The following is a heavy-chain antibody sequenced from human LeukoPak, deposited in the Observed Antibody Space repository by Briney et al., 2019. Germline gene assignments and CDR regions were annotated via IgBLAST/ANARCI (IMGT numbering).Heavy chain of an antibody. CDR2: ISSSGSTI. D-gene: IGHD5-12*01. Sequence: KAGGSLRLSCAASGFTFSDYYMSWIRQAPGRGLEWVSYISSSGSTIYYADSVKGRFTISRDNAKNSLYLQMNSLRAEDTAVYYCARVEASGYDYGAFDYWGQGTLVTVSS. J-gene: IGHJ4*02. CDR1: GFTFSDYY. V-gene: IGHV3-11*04. CDR3: ARVEASGYDYGAFDY.